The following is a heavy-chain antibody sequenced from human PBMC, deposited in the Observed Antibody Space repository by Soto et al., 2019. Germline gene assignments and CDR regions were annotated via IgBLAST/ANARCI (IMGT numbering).Heavy chain of an antibody. CDR1: GFTFSSYW. D-gene: IGHD3-3*01. V-gene: IGHV3-7*03. Sequence: EVQLVESGGGLVQPGGSLRLSCAASGFTFSSYWMSWVRQAPGKGLEWVANIKQDGSEKYYVDSVKGRFTISRDNAKNSLFLQMNSLRAEDAGVYYCATIFGGWGMDVWGQGTTVTVSS. J-gene: IGHJ6*02. CDR2: IKQDGSEK. CDR3: ATIFGGWGMDV.